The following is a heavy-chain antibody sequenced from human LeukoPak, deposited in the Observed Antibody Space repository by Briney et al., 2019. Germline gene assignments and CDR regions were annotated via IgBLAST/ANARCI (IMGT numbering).Heavy chain of an antibody. V-gene: IGHV4-4*07. CDR1: GGSISSYY. Sequence: SETLSLTCTVSGGSISSYYWSWIRQPAGKGLEWIGRIYTSGSTNYNPSLKSRVTMSVDTSKNQFSLKLSSVTAADTAMYYCARTMSSGWYYHWFDPWGQGTLVTVSS. CDR2: IYTSGST. CDR3: ARTMSSGWYYHWFDP. D-gene: IGHD6-19*01. J-gene: IGHJ5*02.